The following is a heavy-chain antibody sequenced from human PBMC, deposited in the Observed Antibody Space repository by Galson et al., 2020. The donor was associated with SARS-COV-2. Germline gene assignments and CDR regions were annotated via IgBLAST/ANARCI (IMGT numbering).Heavy chain of an antibody. CDR1: GYSISSGYY. V-gene: IGHV4-38-2*02. D-gene: IGHD3-10*01. CDR2: IYHSGST. Sequence: ASETLSLTCTVSGYSISSGYYWGWIRQPPGKGLEWIGSIYHSGSTYYNPSLKSRVTISVDTSKNQFSLKLSAVTAADTAVYYCARGADYYGSGSYYPPPLLWGQGTLVTVSS. CDR3: ARGADYYGSGSYYPPPLL. J-gene: IGHJ4*02.